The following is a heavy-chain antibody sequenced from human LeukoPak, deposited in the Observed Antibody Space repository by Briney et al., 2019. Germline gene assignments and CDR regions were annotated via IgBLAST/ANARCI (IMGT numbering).Heavy chain of an antibody. CDR2: IIPIFGTA. J-gene: IGHJ4*02. V-gene: IGHV1-69*13. CDR1: GGTFSSYA. CDR3: ARDGVSTVTTYYFDY. D-gene: IGHD4-11*01. Sequence: ASVKVSCKASGGTFSSYAISWVRQAPGQGLEWMGGIIPIFGTANYAQKFQGRVTITADESTSTAYMELSSLRSEDTAVYYCARDGVSTVTTYYFDYWGQGTLVTVSS.